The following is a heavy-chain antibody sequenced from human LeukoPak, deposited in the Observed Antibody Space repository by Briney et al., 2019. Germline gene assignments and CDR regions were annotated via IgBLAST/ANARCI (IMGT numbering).Heavy chain of an antibody. CDR3: ARHTPFYDFWSGYYTGAFDI. Sequence: SETLSLTCTVSGGSISSYYWSWIRQPPGKGPEWIGYIYTSGSTNYNPSLKSRVTISVDTSKNQFSLKLSSATAADTAVYYGARHTPFYDFWSGYYTGAFDIWGQGTMVTVSS. CDR1: GGSISSYY. J-gene: IGHJ3*02. CDR2: IYTSGST. D-gene: IGHD3-3*01. V-gene: IGHV4-4*09.